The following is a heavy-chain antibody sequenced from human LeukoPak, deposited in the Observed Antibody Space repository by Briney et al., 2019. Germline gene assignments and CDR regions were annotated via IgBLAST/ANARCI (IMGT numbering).Heavy chain of an antibody. CDR2: ISDRGGTT. J-gene: IGHJ4*02. V-gene: IGHV3-23*01. CDR3: AKVTSGGSCYQSDY. D-gene: IGHD2-15*01. Sequence: GGTLRLSCAASGFTFSSYAMNWVRQAPGKGLEWVSGISDRGGTTYYADSVEGRFTISRDNSKNSLYLQMNNLRAEDTAVYYCAKVTSGGSCYQSDYWGQGTLVTVSS. CDR1: GFTFSSYA.